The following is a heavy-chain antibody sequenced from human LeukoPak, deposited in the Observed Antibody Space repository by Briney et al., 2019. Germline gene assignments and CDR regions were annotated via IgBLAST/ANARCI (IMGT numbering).Heavy chain of an antibody. Sequence: PGRSLRLSCAASGFTFSAYALYWVPEARQPPGKGRKWEAIISYDGSNKYYADPGKGRFTISRDNSKNTLYLQMNSLRAEDTAVYYCARDYCSGSSCYSEGYWGQGTLVTVSS. J-gene: IGHJ4*02. D-gene: IGHD2-15*01. V-gene: IGHV3-30-3*01. CDR3: ARDYCSGSSCYSEGY. CDR1: GFTFSAYA. CDR2: ISYDGSNK.